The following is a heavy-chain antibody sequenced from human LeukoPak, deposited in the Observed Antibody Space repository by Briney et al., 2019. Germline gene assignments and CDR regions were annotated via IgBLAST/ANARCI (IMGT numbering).Heavy chain of an antibody. CDR2: IWYDGSNK. Sequence: GGSLRLSCAASGFTFSSYGMHWVRQAPGKGLEWVAGIWYDGSNKYCADSVKGRFTISRDNSKNTLYLQMNSLRAEDTAVYYCARARNDYDSSGFSALDLWGQGTLVTVSS. V-gene: IGHV3-33*01. CDR3: ARARNDYDSSGFSALDL. D-gene: IGHD3-22*01. CDR1: GFTFSSYG. J-gene: IGHJ5*02.